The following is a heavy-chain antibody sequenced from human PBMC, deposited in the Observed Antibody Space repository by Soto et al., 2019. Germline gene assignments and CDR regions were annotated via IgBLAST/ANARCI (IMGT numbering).Heavy chain of an antibody. V-gene: IGHV3-74*01. D-gene: IGHD6-19*01. CDR3: ASLVSSGSDSDC. J-gene: IGHJ4*02. Sequence: GSLRLSCAASGFTFSSYWMHWVRQAPGKGLVWVSGVNSDGGSTNYADSVKGRFTISRDNAKSTLYLQMNSLRAEDTAVYYCASLVSSGSDSDCWGQGTLVTVSS. CDR2: VNSDGGST. CDR1: GFTFSSYW.